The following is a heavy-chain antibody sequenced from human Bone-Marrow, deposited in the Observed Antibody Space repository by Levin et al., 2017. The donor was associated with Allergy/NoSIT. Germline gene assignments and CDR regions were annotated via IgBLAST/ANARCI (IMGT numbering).Heavy chain of an antibody. J-gene: IGHJ4*02. V-gene: IGHV4-31*03. CDR1: GDSISSGGYY. D-gene: IGHD5-12*01. CDR3: ARYTGYDFDY. CDR2: IYYSGNT. Sequence: SETLSLTCTVSGDSISSGGYYWSWIRQHPGKGLEWIGYIYYSGNTYYNPSLKGRLIISVVTSKNQFSLRLNSVTAADTAVYFCARYTGYDFDYWGQGTLVTVSS.